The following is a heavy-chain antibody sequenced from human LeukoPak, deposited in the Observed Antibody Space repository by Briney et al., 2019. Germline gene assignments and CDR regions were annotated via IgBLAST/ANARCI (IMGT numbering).Heavy chain of an antibody. D-gene: IGHD1-26*01. Sequence: GGSLRLSCAASGFTFSSYAMSWVRQAPGKGLEWVSAISGSGGSTYYADSVKGRFTISRDNSRNTLYLQMNSLRAEDTAVYYCAKDVVGATTYYFDYWGQGTLVTVSS. V-gene: IGHV3-23*01. J-gene: IGHJ4*02. CDR1: GFTFSSYA. CDR2: ISGSGGST. CDR3: AKDVVGATTYYFDY.